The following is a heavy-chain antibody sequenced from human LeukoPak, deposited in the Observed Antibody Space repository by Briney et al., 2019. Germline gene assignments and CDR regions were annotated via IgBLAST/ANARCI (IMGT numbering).Heavy chain of an antibody. Sequence: ASVKVSCKASGYTFTSYDINWVRQASGQGLEWMGWINPNNGNTGFTQKFQGRVTVTRSTSISTAYMELSSLTSDDTAVYYCARTSTGTRGGYDVWGQGTLVTVSS. CDR1: GYTFTSYD. D-gene: IGHD1-1*01. V-gene: IGHV1-8*01. CDR3: ARTSTGTRGGYDV. CDR2: INPNNGNT. J-gene: IGHJ4*02.